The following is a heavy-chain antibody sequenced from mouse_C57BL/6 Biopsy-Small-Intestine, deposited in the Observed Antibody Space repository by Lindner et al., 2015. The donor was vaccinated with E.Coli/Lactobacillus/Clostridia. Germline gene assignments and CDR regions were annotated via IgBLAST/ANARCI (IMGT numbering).Heavy chain of an antibody. V-gene: IGHV1-85*01. CDR1: EAPSTALL. CDR3: ARGPNTGNDY. D-gene: IGHD4-1*01. J-gene: IGHJ4*01. CDR2: STLKNGGA. Sequence: SVKVSARLLEAPSTALLSLGCDRPLDKGLSGWDGSTLKNGGANSAQKFQGRVTMTRDTSISTAYMELTRLTSDDTAVYYCARGPNTGNDYWGQGTLVTVSS.